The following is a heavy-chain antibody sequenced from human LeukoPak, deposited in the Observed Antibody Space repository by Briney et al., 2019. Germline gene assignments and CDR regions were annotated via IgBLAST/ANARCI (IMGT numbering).Heavy chain of an antibody. J-gene: IGHJ6*03. CDR1: GGSFSGYY. V-gene: IGHV4-34*01. CDR2: INHSGST. D-gene: IGHD2-15*01. Sequence: SETLSLTCAVYGGSFSGYYWSWIRQPPGKGLEWIGEINHSGSTNYNPSLKSRVTISVDTSKNQFSLKLSSVTAADTAVYYCARGRLGYCSGGSCYSPYYYYYMDVWGKGTTVTVSS. CDR3: ARGRLGYCSGGSCYSPYYYYYMDV.